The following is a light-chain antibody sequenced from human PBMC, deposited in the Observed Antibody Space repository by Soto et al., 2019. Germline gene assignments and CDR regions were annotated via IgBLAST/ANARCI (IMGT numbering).Light chain of an antibody. CDR1: QSVSYNS. V-gene: IGKV3-20*01. J-gene: IGKJ4*01. CDR3: QQYATSPLT. CDR2: GAS. Sequence: ENVLTQSPGTLSLALGDRATLTCRASQSVSYNSLAWYQQKPGQAPRLLIYGASNRATGIPDRFSGSGSGTDFALPISELVSEDSAVYYGQQYATSPLTFGGGTKVEIK.